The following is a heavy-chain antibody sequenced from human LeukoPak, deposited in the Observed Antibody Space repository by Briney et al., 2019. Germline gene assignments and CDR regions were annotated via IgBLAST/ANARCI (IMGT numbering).Heavy chain of an antibody. D-gene: IGHD1-14*01. V-gene: IGHV3-53*01. CDR3: ARRNPITYLFDY. Sequence: GGSLRLSCAASGFTVSSSYMSWVRQAPGKGLEWVSLIYSGGTTHFADSVRGRFTISRDNSKNTLYLQMNSLRAEDTAVYYCARRNPITYLFDYWGQGTLVTVSS. CDR2: IYSGGTT. J-gene: IGHJ4*02. CDR1: GFTVSSSY.